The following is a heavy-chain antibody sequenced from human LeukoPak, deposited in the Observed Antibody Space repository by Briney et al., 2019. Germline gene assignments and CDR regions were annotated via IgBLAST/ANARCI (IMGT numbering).Heavy chain of an antibody. J-gene: IGHJ4*02. Sequence: PSETLSLTCAVYGGSFSGYYWSWIRQPPGKGLEGIGEINHSGSTNYNPSLKSRVTISVDTSKNQFSLKLSSVTAADTAVYYCATAYDSSGHYYGYWGQGTLVTVSS. CDR1: GGSFSGYY. CDR3: ATAYDSSGHYYGY. CDR2: INHSGST. V-gene: IGHV4-34*01. D-gene: IGHD3-22*01.